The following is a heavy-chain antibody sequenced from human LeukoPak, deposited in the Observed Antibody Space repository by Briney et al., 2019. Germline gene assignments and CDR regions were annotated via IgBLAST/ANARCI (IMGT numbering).Heavy chain of an antibody. CDR3: ARDQGGGSYPYCLDS. J-gene: IGHJ4*02. V-gene: IGHV3-48*04. Sequence: ISGSTATIFYAESVKGRFTISRDNAKSSLYLKMNSLRAEDTAVYYCARDQGGGSYPYCLDSWGQGTLVTVSS. CDR2: ISGSTATI. D-gene: IGHD6-19*01.